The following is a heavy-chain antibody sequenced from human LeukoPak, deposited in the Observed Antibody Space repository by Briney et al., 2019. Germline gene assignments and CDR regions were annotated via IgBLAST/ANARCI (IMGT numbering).Heavy chain of an antibody. V-gene: IGHV3-66*04. D-gene: IGHD3-22*01. CDR1: GFTVSSTY. Sequence: PGGSLRLSCAASGFTVSSTYMSWVRQAPGKGLDWVSVIYSGGSTYYADSGRGRFTISRDNSKNTLYLQMNSLRAEDTAVYYCACQSRDSYDSGGYSPDDYWGQGTLVTVSS. CDR2: IYSGGST. J-gene: IGHJ4*02. CDR3: ACQSRDSYDSGGYSPDDY.